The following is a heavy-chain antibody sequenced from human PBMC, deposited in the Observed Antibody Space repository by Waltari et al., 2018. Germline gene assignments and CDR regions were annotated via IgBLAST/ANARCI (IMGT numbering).Heavy chain of an antibody. CDR1: GYTLTELS. Sequence: QVQLVQSGAEVKKPGASVKVSCKVSGYTLTELSLHWVRPAPGKGLEWMGGVDPEDGETIYAQKVQGRVTMTEDTATDTAYMELSSLRSEDTAVYYCATGYEMATPGGAWFDPWGQGTLVTVSS. CDR2: VDPEDGET. D-gene: IGHD5-12*01. CDR3: ATGYEMATPGGAWFDP. V-gene: IGHV1-24*01. J-gene: IGHJ5*02.